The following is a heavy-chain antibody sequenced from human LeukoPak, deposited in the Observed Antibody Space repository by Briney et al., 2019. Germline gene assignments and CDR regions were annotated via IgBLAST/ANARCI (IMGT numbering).Heavy chain of an antibody. Sequence: ASVSVSRKASGYIFTSYDLHGVRQATAQGLEGMGWMNPNSDNTDYAQKFQGRVTITRNTSITTAYMELASLRSEDTAVYYCARGPYYDSSGNYYVNVVYWGQGTLVTVSS. V-gene: IGHV1-8*03. CDR2: MNPNSDNT. CDR1: GYIFTSYD. CDR3: ARGPYYDSSGNYYVNVVY. J-gene: IGHJ4*02. D-gene: IGHD3-22*01.